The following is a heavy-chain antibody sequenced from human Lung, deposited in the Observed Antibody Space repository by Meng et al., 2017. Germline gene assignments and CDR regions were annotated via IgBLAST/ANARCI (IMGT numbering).Heavy chain of an antibody. Sequence: VQLTQGGAGLLQPSGHLPLTCVVSGGSFSDYYWSWIRQPPGKGREWIGEINHSGSTNYNPSLESRATISVDTSQNNLSLKLSSVTAADSAVYYCARGPTTMAHDIDYWGQGTLVTVSS. J-gene: IGHJ4*02. CDR2: INHSGST. V-gene: IGHV4-34*01. CDR3: ARGPTTMAHDIDY. D-gene: IGHD4-11*01. CDR1: GGSFSDYY.